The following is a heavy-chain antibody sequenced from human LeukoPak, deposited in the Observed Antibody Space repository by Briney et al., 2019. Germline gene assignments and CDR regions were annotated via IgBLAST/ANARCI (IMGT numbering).Heavy chain of an antibody. CDR2: IYSSGNT. CDR1: GDSISSYY. J-gene: IGHJ4*02. D-gene: IGHD3-22*01. V-gene: IGHV4-59*01. CDR3: ARGANYYDSSGYYSYYLDY. Sequence: PETLSLTCTVSGDSISSYYLNWIRQPPGKGLEWIGYIYSSGNTNYNPSLKSRITESVDTSKNHFSLRLSSVTAADTAVYYCARGANYYDSSGYYSYYLDYWGQGTLVTVSS.